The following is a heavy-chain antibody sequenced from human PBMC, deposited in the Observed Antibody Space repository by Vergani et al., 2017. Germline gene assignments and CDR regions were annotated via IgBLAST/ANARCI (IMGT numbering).Heavy chain of an antibody. CDR1: GGSISSYY. CDR3: ARVNSSGYYYDY. V-gene: IGHV4-59*01. J-gene: IGHJ4*01. D-gene: IGHD3-22*01. Sequence: QVQLQESGPGLVKPSETLSLTCTVSGGSISSYYWSWIRQPPGKGLEWIGYIYYSGSTNYNPSLKSRVTISVDTSKNQFSLKLSSVTAADTAVYYCARVNSSGYYYDYWGHGTLVTVSS. CDR2: IYYSGST.